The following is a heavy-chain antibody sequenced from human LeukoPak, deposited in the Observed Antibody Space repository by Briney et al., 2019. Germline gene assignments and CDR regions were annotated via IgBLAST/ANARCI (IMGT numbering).Heavy chain of an antibody. J-gene: IGHJ5*02. CDR1: GYTFTTYG. CDR3: ARDLIAARPGWFDP. D-gene: IGHD6-6*01. CDR2: ISAYKGNT. V-gene: IGHV1-18*01. Sequence: GASVKVSCKASGYTFTTYGINGVRQAPGQGLEWMGWISAYKGNTNYAQNLQGRVTLTTDTSASTAYMELRSLRSDDTAVYYCARDLIAARPGWFDPWGQGTLVIVSS.